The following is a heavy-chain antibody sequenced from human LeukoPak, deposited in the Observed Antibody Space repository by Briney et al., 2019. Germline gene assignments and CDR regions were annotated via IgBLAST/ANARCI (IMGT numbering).Heavy chain of an antibody. CDR2: ISSSSTTI. CDR3: ARDSRDYVFDY. Sequence: PGGSLRLSCAASGFTFSTYRMNWVRQAPGNGLEWVSYISSSSTTIHYADSVKGRFTISRDNAKNTLYLQMSSLRDADTAVYYCARDSRDYVFDYWGQGALVTVSS. J-gene: IGHJ4*02. CDR1: GFTFSTYR. V-gene: IGHV3-48*02. D-gene: IGHD4-17*01.